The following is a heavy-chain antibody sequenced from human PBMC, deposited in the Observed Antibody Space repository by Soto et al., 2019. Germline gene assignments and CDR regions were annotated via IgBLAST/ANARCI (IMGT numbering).Heavy chain of an antibody. D-gene: IGHD2-21*02. CDR1: GGTFSSYA. Sequence: SVKVSCKAPGGTFSSYAISWVRQAPGQGLEWMGGIIPIFGTANYAQKFQGRVTITADESTSTAYMELSILRSEDTAVYYCARPEAYCGGDCYLYYYYGMDVWG. J-gene: IGHJ6*02. V-gene: IGHV1-69*13. CDR3: ARPEAYCGGDCYLYYYYGMDV. CDR2: IIPIFGTA.